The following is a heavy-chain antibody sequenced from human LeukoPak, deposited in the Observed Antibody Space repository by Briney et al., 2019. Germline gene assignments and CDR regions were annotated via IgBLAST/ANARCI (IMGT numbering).Heavy chain of an antibody. J-gene: IGHJ6*03. CDR1: GGSISSYY. CDR3: ARVRSNDYSSQHYYYYYYMDV. D-gene: IGHD4-11*01. CDR2: IYTSGST. Sequence: NPSETLSLTCTVSGGSISSYYWSWIRQPAGKGLEWLGRIYTSGSTNYNPSLKSRVTISVDTSKNQFSLKLSSVTAADTAVYYCARVRSNDYSSQHYYYYYYMDVWGKGTTVTVSS. V-gene: IGHV4-4*07.